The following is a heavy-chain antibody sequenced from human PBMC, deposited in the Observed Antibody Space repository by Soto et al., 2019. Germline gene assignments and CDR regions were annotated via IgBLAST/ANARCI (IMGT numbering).Heavy chain of an antibody. V-gene: IGHV3-53*04. D-gene: IGHD3-10*01. Sequence: EVQLVESGGGLVQPGGSLRLSCAASGFTVSSNSMSWVRQAPGKGLEWVSVIYSGGSTYYADSVKGRFTISRHNSKNTLYLQMNSLRAEDTAVYYCLYSSVFYGSGSYDYWGQGTLVTVSS. J-gene: IGHJ4*02. CDR2: IYSGGST. CDR3: LYSSVFYGSGSYDY. CDR1: GFTVSSNS.